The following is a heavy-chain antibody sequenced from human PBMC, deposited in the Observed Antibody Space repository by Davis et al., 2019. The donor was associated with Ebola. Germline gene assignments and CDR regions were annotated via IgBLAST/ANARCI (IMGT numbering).Heavy chain of an antibody. CDR1: GYTFTSHY. Sequence: ASVKVSCKASGYTFTSHYMHWVRQAPGQGPEWMGIINPGGGSASYVQKFQGRVSMTSDTSTGTVYMELSSLTSQDTAVYYCARGGTIPAALPHLWFPLDFWGQGTLVTVSS. V-gene: IGHV1-46*01. CDR3: ARGGTIPAALPHLWFPLDF. D-gene: IGHD6-13*01. CDR2: INPGGGSA. J-gene: IGHJ4*02.